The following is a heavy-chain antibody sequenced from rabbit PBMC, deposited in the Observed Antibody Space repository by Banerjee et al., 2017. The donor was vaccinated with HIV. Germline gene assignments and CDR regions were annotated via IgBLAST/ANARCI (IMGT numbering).Heavy chain of an antibody. CDR3: AGSLVDNANL. CDR1: GFSFSNKCV. Sequence: QEQLEESGGDLVKPEGSLTLTCTASGFSFSNKCVMCWVRQAPGKGLEWIACINTSSGNTVYASWAKGRFTISKTSPTTVTLQMTSLTVADTATYLCAGSLVDNANLWGPGTLVTVS. D-gene: IGHD1-1*01. CDR2: INTSSGNT. J-gene: IGHJ4*01. V-gene: IGHV1S45*01.